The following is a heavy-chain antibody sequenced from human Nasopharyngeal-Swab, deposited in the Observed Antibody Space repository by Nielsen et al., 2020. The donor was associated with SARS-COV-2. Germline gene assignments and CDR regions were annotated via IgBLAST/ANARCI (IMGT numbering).Heavy chain of an antibody. Sequence: ASVKVSCKASGYTFTSYDINWVRQATGQGLEWMGWMNPNSGNTGYAQKFQGRVTMTRNTSISTAYMELSSLRSEDTAVYYCARGHVLRYFDWLVKQINAFDIWGQGTMVTVPS. J-gene: IGHJ3*02. V-gene: IGHV1-8*01. CDR2: MNPNSGNT. CDR1: GYTFTSYD. D-gene: IGHD3-9*01. CDR3: ARGHVLRYFDWLVKQINAFDI.